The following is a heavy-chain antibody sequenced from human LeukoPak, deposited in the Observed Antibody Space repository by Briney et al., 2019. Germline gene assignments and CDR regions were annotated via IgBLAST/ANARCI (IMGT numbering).Heavy chain of an antibody. CDR1: GYSISSGYY. J-gene: IGHJ5*02. CDR2: IYHSRST. V-gene: IGHV4-38-2*02. Sequence: PSVTLSLTCTVSGYSISSGYYWGWIRQPPGKGLEWIGSIYHSRSTYYNPSLKSRVTISVDTSKNQFSLKLSSVTAADTAVYYCASGEYSSSSPFDPWGQGTLVTVSS. D-gene: IGHD6-6*01. CDR3: ASGEYSSSSPFDP.